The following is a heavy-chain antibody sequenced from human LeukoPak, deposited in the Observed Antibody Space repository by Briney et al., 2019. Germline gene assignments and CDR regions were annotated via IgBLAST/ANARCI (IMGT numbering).Heavy chain of an antibody. D-gene: IGHD3-10*01. CDR3: AKSRRFGVDAFDI. CDR2: IKQDGTEK. CDR1: GFTFTTYW. Sequence: PGESLRLSCAASGFTFTTYWMTWVRQAPGKGLEWVANIKQDGTEKYYVDSVKGRFTISRDNAKNSLYLQMNSLRAEDTAVYYCAKSRRFGVDAFDIWGQGTMVTVSS. J-gene: IGHJ3*02. V-gene: IGHV3-7*03.